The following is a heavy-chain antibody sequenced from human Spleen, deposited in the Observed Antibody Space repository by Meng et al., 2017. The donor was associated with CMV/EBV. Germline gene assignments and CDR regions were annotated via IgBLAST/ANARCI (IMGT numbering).Heavy chain of an antibody. D-gene: IGHD6-13*01. J-gene: IGHJ5*02. V-gene: IGHV1-69*10. Sequence: SVKVSCKASGYTFTTYGISWARQAPGQGLEWMGGIIPILGIANYAQKFQGRVTITADKSTSTAYMELSSLRSEDTAVYYCASSIAAAGRGNWFDPWGQGTLVTVSS. CDR2: IIPILGIA. CDR3: ASSIAAAGRGNWFDP. CDR1: GYTFTTYG.